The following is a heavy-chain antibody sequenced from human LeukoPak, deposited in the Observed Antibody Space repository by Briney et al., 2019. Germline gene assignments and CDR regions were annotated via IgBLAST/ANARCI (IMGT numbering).Heavy chain of an antibody. Sequence: PSQTLSLTCTVSGGSISSGGYYWSWIRQPPGKGLEWIGYIYYSGSTNYNPSLKSRVTISVATSKNQFSLKLSSVTAADTAVYYCASGYSSSWSGYFQHWGQGTLVTVSS. D-gene: IGHD6-13*01. CDR3: ASGYSSSWSGYFQH. CDR2: IYYSGST. J-gene: IGHJ1*01. CDR1: GGSISSGGYY. V-gene: IGHV4-61*08.